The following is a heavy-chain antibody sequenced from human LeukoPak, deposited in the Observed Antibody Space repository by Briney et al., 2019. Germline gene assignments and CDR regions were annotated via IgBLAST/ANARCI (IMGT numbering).Heavy chain of an antibody. CDR3: ASNWNDVLGPFDY. V-gene: IGHV4-30-4*08. J-gene: IGHJ4*02. D-gene: IGHD1-1*01. CDR2: IYYSGST. CDR1: GGSISSGDYY. Sequence: SQTLSLTCTVSGGSISSGDYYWSWIRQPPGKGLEWIGYIYYSGSTYYNPSLKSRVTISVDTSKNQSSLKLSSVTAADTAVYYCASNWNDVLGPFDYWGQGTLVTVSS.